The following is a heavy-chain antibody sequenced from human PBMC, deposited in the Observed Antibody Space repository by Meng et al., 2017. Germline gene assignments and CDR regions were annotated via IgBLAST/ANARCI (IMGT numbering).Heavy chain of an antibody. CDR1: GGSISSYY. V-gene: IGHV4-59*01. CDR3: ARDGGAVDY. D-gene: IGHD3-16*01. Sequence: QVQLPESGPGLVKPSATLSLTCTVSGGSISSYYWSWIRQPPGKGLEWIGYIYYSGSTNYNPSLKSRVTISVDTSKNQFSLKLSSVTAADTAVYYCARDGGAVDYWGQGTLVTVSS. J-gene: IGHJ4*02. CDR2: IYYSGST.